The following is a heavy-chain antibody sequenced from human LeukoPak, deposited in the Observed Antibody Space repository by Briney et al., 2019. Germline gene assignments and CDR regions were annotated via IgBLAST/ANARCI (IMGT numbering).Heavy chain of an antibody. CDR2: IYSGGST. V-gene: IGHV3-53*01. CDR1: GFSVITNY. CDR3: SRDGGGAYSLAFDS. J-gene: IGHJ3*02. D-gene: IGHD1-26*01. Sequence: AGRSLRLSCAASGFSVITNYMSWVRQAPGKGLEWDSLIYSGGSTNYVDSVKGRFTISRDNSKNTLYLQINNLRAEDTAVYYCSRDGGGAYSLAFDSWGQGTLVTVSS.